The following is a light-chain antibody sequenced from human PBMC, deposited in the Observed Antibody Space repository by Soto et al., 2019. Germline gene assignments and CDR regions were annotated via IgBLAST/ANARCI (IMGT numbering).Light chain of an antibody. V-gene: IGLV2-8*01. CDR2: EVN. CDR1: SSDVGGYNF. CDR3: SSYAGTNVV. Sequence: QSVLTQPPSASGSPGQSVTISCTGTSSDVGGYNFVSWYQQHPGKAPKLMIFEVNKWPSGVPDRFSGSKSGNTASLTVSGLQAEDEADYYCSSYAGTNVVFGGGTKLTVL. J-gene: IGLJ2*01.